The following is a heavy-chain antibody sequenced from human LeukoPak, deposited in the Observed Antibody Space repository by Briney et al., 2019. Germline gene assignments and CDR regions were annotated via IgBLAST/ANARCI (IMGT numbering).Heavy chain of an antibody. CDR1: GSSISSSD. CDR3: ATLSRHGYYYVMDV. CDR2: VYYSGST. J-gene: IGHJ6*02. Sequence: SETLSLTCAVSGSSISSSDWCWLRQPPGKGPEWIGYVYYSGSTNYNPSLKSRVTISVDTSKNQFSLKLSSVTAADTAVYYGATLSRHGYYYVMDVWGQGTTVTVSS. V-gene: IGHV4-59*12. D-gene: IGHD2/OR15-2a*01.